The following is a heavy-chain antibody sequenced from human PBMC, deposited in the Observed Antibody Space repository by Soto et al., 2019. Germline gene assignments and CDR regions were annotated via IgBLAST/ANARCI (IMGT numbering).Heavy chain of an antibody. CDR2: IYYSGST. CDR3: ARETAGETWGSYNYYYMDV. CDR1: GGSISSGGYY. Sequence: TSETLSLTCTVSGGSISSGGYYWSWIRQHPGKGLEWIGYIYYSGSTYYNPSLKSRVTISVDTSKNQFFLKLSSVTAADTAVYYCARETAGETWGSYNYYYMDVWGKGTTVTVSS. V-gene: IGHV4-31*02. D-gene: IGHD3-16*01. J-gene: IGHJ6*03.